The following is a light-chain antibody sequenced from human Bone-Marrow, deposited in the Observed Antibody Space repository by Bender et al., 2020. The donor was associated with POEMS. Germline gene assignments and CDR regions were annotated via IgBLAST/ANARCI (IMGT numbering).Light chain of an antibody. CDR2: INN. Sequence: QSVLTQPPSASGTPGQRVTISCSGSSSNIGTNPVNWYQQLPGTAPKLLIYINNQRPSGVPDRFSGSKSGTSASLANSGLQSEDEAEYYCAAWEDSLNGWVFGGGTKLTVL. J-gene: IGLJ3*02. CDR1: SSNIGTNP. CDR3: AAWEDSLNGWV. V-gene: IGLV1-44*01.